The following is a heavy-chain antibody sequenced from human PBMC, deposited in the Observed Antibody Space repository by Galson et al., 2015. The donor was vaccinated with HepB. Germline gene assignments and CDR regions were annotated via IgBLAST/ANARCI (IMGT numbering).Heavy chain of an antibody. D-gene: IGHD3-16*01. Sequence: SLRLSCAVSGLTFSRAGMHWVRQAPGKGLEWLAVISYDGRSIYDADSVRGRFTISRDNSKNTLYLQMSSLRVEDTAVYYCANGGGYFENWGQGTLVTVPS. CDR3: ANGGGYFEN. J-gene: IGHJ4*02. CDR1: GLTFSRAG. CDR2: ISYDGRSI. V-gene: IGHV3-30*18.